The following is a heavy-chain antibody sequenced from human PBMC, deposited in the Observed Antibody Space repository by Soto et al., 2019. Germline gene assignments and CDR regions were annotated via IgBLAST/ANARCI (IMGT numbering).Heavy chain of an antibody. Sequence: GASVKVSCKASGYTFTGYYMHWVRQAPGQGLEWMGWINPNSGGTNYAQKFQGWVTMTRDTSISTAYMELSRLRSDDTAVYYCARSPPADEYFWSGYYLDWFDPWGQGTLVTVSS. J-gene: IGHJ5*02. CDR1: GYTFTGYY. CDR3: ARSPPADEYFWSGYYLDWFDP. CDR2: INPNSGGT. D-gene: IGHD3-3*01. V-gene: IGHV1-2*04.